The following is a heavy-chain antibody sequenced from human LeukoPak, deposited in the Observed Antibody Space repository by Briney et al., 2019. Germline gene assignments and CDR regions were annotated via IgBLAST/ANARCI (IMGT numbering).Heavy chain of an antibody. CDR2: INPNSGGT. Sequence: ASVKVSCKASGYTFTDYYMHWVRQAPGQGLEWMGWINPNSGGTNYAQKFQGRVTMTRDTSISTAYMELSRLRSDDTAVYYCARARTAVGAFDIWGQGTMVTVSS. V-gene: IGHV1-2*02. D-gene: IGHD1-1*01. CDR3: ARARTAVGAFDI. CDR1: GYTFTDYY. J-gene: IGHJ3*02.